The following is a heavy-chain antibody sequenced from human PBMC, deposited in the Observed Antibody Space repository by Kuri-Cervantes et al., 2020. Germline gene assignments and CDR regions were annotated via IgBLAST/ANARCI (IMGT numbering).Heavy chain of an antibody. CDR3: ARDLLAATPQKRKYYYYGMDV. D-gene: IGHD2-15*01. Sequence: GGSLRLSCAASGFTFDDYGMSWVRQAPGKGLEWVSAISGSGGSTYYADSVKGRFIISRDNSKNTLYLQMNSLRAEDTAVYYCARDLLAATPQKRKYYYYGMDVWGQGTTVTVSS. CDR2: ISGSGGST. J-gene: IGHJ6*02. V-gene: IGHV3-23*01. CDR1: GFTFDDYG.